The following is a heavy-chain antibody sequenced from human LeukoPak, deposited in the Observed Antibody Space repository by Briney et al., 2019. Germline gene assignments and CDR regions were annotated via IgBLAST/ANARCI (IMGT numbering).Heavy chain of an antibody. CDR1: GFTYGTYW. J-gene: IGHJ3*02. Sequence: GGSLRLSCVGSGFTYGTYWMTWFRQAPGKGLEWVANIKQDGSQKNYVDSVKGRFTISRDNAKKSLYLQMNSLKGEDTAVYFCARGGTYGIWGQGTRVTVSS. V-gene: IGHV3-7*01. CDR2: IKQDGSQK. D-gene: IGHD3-10*01. CDR3: ARGGTYGI.